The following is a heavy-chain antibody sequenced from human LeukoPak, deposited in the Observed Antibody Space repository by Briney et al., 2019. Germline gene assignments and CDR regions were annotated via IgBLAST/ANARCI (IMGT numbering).Heavy chain of an antibody. V-gene: IGHV4-39*01. D-gene: IGHD3-16*01. J-gene: IGHJ4*02. CDR1: GGSISSSTYY. CDR3: VRGSTLRHYQY. CDR2: IYYSGTT. Sequence: PSETLSLTCTVSGGSISSSTYYWGWIRRPPGKGLEWIGSIYYSGTTYYNPSLKSRVTVSVDTSKNQFSLNLSSVTAADTAVYYCVRGSTLRHYQYWGQGTLVTVPS.